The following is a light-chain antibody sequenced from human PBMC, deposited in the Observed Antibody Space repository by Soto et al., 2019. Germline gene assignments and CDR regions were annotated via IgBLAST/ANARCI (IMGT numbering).Light chain of an antibody. Sequence: EIVLTQSPATLSVFPGEKATLSCRASQSVSNSLAWYHQKPGQAPRPLIYDASTRATGVPARVSGSGSGTEFTLTISSLQSEDSAIYYCQQYSSWTFTFGPGTKVAIE. CDR3: QQYSSWTFT. CDR1: QSVSNS. V-gene: IGKV3-15*01. CDR2: DAS. J-gene: IGKJ3*01.